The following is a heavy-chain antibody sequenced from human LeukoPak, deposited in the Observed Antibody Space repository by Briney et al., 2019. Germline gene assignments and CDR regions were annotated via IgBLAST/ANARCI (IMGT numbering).Heavy chain of an antibody. CDR3: VTSTGQQFIPYDY. CDR1: GINVSSNY. J-gene: IGHJ4*02. CDR2: IYGGDAA. Sequence: GGSLRLSCAASGINVSSNYTTWIRQAPGKGLEWVSLIYGGDAAYYAESVRGRFMISRDNLKNTLFLQMNSLRVEDTAVYYCVTSTGQQFIPYDYWGQGTHVTVSS. V-gene: IGHV3-66*02. D-gene: IGHD6-13*01.